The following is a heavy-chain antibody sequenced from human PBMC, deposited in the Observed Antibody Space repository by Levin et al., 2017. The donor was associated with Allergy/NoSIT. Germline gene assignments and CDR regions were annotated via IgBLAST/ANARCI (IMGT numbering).Heavy chain of an antibody. CDR2: VNNDGIDT. CDR3: ARGGLYHGFDI. V-gene: IGHV3-74*01. Sequence: GGSLRLSCAVSGFTFTTYWMHWVRQAPGKGLEWVSRVNNDGIDTIYADSVKGRFTISRDNAKNTVYLQMNSLTAEDTAVYYCARGGLYHGFDIWGQGTMVTVSS. D-gene: IGHD2/OR15-2a*01. J-gene: IGHJ3*02. CDR1: GFTFTTYW.